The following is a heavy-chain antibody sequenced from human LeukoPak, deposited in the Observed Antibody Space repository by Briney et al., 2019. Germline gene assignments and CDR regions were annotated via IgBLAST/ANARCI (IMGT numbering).Heavy chain of an antibody. V-gene: IGHV3-7*03. Sequence: GGSLRLSCEASGFPFSTFWMIWVRQPPGKGLEWVAKIQQDGSGEEYVDSVKGRFTISRDNSKNTLYLQMNSLRAEDTAVYYCARPYSNYGGWFDPWGQGTLVTVSS. CDR2: IQQDGSGE. CDR3: ARPYSNYGGWFDP. J-gene: IGHJ5*02. CDR1: GFPFSTFW. D-gene: IGHD4-11*01.